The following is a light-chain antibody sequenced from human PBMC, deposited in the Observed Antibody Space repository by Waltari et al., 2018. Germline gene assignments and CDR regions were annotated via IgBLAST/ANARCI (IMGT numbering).Light chain of an antibody. J-gene: IGKJ2*03. CDR1: QSINSW. Sequence: DIQLTQSPSSLSASIGDKVTITCHASQSINSWLAWYQQKPGKAPKPLIFAASSLQSGVPSRFSGSGSGTVYTLTISSLQPEDFATYYCQRYDDLPYSFGQGTRVEFK. V-gene: IGKV1D-16*01. CDR3: QRYDDLPYS. CDR2: AAS.